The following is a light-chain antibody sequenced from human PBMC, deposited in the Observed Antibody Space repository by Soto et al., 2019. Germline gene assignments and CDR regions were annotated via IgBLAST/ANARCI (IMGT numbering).Light chain of an antibody. Sequence: DIQMTQSPSTLSASVGDRVTITCRASQSISSWLAWYQQKPGKAPKLLIYKAASLEGGVPSRFSGSGSGTDFTLTFSSLQPDDFATYYCQQYRSYSLTFGGGTKVDIK. CDR1: QSISSW. J-gene: IGKJ4*01. CDR3: QQYRSYSLT. V-gene: IGKV1-5*03. CDR2: KAA.